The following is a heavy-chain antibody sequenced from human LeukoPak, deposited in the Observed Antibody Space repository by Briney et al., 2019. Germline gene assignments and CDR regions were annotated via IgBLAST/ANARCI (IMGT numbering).Heavy chain of an antibody. CDR2: IHPSGGST. V-gene: IGHV1-46*01. CDR3: ARMAMDPAMVTNFFDL. J-gene: IGHJ4*02. CDR1: GYTFTDYY. Sequence: ASVKISCKASGYTFTDYYMYWVRQAPGKRRECVGGIHPSGGSTTYAQKFQGRVTLTKDTATSTVYIELSSLRSDDTAVYYCARMAMDPAMVTNFFDLWGQGTLLTVSA. D-gene: IGHD5-18*01.